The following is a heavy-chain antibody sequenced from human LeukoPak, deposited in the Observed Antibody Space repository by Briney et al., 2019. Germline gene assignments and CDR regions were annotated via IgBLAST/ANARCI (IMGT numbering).Heavy chain of an antibody. CDR3: ARGVKGLRGAFDI. D-gene: IGHD3-10*01. J-gene: IGHJ3*02. CDR1: GVYISSGGYY. Sequence: SETLSLTCTVSGVYISSGGYYWSWVRQHPGKGLEWIGYIYYSGSTYSNPSLKSRLTMSVDISKNQFSLKLSSVTAADTAVYYCARGVKGLRGAFDIWGQGTMVTVSS. V-gene: IGHV4-31*03. CDR2: IYYSGST.